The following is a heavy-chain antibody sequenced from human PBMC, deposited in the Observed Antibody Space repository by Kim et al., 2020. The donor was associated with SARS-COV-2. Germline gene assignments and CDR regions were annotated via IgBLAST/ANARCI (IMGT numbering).Heavy chain of an antibody. CDR3: ARDGRLLWFGAHAFDI. CDR2: IYYSGST. V-gene: IGHV4-59*01. Sequence: SETLSLTCTVSGGSISSYYWSWIRQPPGKGLEWIGYIYYSGSTNYNPSLKSRVTISVDTSKNQFSLKLSSVTAADTAVYYCARDGRLLWFGAHAFDIWGQGKWSPSLQ. D-gene: IGHD3-10*01. CDR1: GGSISSYY. J-gene: IGHJ3*02.